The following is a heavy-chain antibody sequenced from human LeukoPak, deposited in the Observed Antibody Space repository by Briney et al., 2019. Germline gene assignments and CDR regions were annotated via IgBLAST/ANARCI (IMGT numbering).Heavy chain of an antibody. CDR1: GGSISSYY. Sequence: SETLSLTCTVSGGSISSYYWSWIRQPPGKGLEWIGYIYYSGSTNYNPSLKSRVTISVDTSKNQFSLKLSSVTAADTAVYYCARDHPSGGNRAIDYWGQGTLVTVSS. CDR2: IYYSGST. D-gene: IGHD4-23*01. CDR3: ARDHPSGGNRAIDY. J-gene: IGHJ4*02. V-gene: IGHV4-59*12.